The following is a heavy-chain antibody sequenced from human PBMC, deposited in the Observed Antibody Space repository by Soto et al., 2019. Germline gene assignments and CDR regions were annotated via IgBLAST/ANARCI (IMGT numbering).Heavy chain of an antibody. CDR3: ARFLQGARYCSSPSCWNDFAY. V-gene: IGHV4-31*03. Sequence: SETLSLTCTVSGGSISSGGYYWSWIRQHPGKGLEWIGYIYYSGGTYYNPSLKSRVNISVDTSKNQCSLKLSSVTAAHTYVYYCARFLQGARYCSSPSCWNDFAYWGQGTLVTVSS. D-gene: IGHD2-2*01. CDR2: IYYSGGT. J-gene: IGHJ4*02. CDR1: GGSISSGGYY.